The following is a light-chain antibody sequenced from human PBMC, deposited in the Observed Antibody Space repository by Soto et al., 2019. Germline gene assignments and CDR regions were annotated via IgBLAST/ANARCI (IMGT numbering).Light chain of an antibody. V-gene: IGKV1-5*03. CDR3: QHYNSAPQT. Sequence: DIQMNQSPSTLSGSVGDRVTITCRASQTISSWLAWYQQKPGKAPKLLSYKASTLKSGVPSRFSGSGSGTEFTLTISSLQPDDFATYYCQHYNSAPQTFGQGTMVDI. CDR2: KAS. J-gene: IGKJ1*01. CDR1: QTISSW.